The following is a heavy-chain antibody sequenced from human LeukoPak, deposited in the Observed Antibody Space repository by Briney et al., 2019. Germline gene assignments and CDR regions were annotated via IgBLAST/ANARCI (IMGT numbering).Heavy chain of an antibody. CDR2: MNPNSGNT. D-gene: IGHD3-9*01. CDR1: GYTFTSYD. CDR3: ARGYYDILTGYLGIYYYYGMDV. V-gene: IGHV1-8*01. Sequence: EASVKVSCKASGYTFTSYDINWVRQATGQGLEWMGWMNPNSGNTGYAQKFQGRVTITRNTSISTAYMELSSLRSEDTAVYYCARGYYDILTGYLGIYYYYGMDVWAKGPRSPSP. J-gene: IGHJ6*02.